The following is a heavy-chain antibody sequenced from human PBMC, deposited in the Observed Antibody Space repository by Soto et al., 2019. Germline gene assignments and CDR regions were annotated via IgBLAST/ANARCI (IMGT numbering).Heavy chain of an antibody. CDR1: GFTVSNIY. Sequence: GGSVRLSCAASGFTVSNIYMVRVRQATGKGLELVSVIYSGGSTYYADSVKGRFTISRDNSNNTLYLQMNTLRAEDTAVYYCARGLNYFDHHAFDIWGQGTMVTVSS. CDR3: ARGLNYFDHHAFDI. J-gene: IGHJ3*02. V-gene: IGHV3-53*01. D-gene: IGHD3-22*01. CDR2: IYSGGST.